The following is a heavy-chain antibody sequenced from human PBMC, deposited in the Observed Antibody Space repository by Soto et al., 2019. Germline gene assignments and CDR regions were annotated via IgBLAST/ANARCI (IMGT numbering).Heavy chain of an antibody. CDR2: ISSSSSYI. J-gene: IGHJ4*02. CDR1: GFTFSSYS. Sequence: LRLSCAASGFTFSSYSMNWVRQAPGKGLEWVSSISSSSSYIYYADSVKGRFTISRDNAKNSLYLQMNSLRAEDTAVYYCARDLSSSYYGSGTPPSHWGQGTLVTVSS. D-gene: IGHD3-10*01. CDR3: ARDLSSSYYGSGTPPSH. V-gene: IGHV3-21*01.